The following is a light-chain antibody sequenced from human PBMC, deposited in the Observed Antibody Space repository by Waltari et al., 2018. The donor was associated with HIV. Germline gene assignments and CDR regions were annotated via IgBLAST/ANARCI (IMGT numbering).Light chain of an antibody. J-gene: IGLJ2*01. Sequence: QPVLTQPPSVSAAPGQKVTISCSGSSSHIGNNYVSWYQQHPGTAPKLLIFEDNSRPSGIPDRFSGSKSGTSVILGITGLQTGDEADYYCGTWDSSLSAVVFGGGTKLTVL. CDR2: EDN. CDR1: SSHIGNNY. V-gene: IGLV1-51*02. CDR3: GTWDSSLSAVV.